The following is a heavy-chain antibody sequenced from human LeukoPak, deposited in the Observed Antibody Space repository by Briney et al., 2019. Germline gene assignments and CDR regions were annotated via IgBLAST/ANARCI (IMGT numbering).Heavy chain of an antibody. D-gene: IGHD6-19*01. CDR1: GFMFHDYA. CDR3: ARESESSGWYDY. Sequence: GGSLRLSCAAPGFMFHDYAIHCVRQSPGKGVEWVSLISGDGGSTFYADSVKGRFTISRDNSKNSLYLQMNSLRSDDTALYYCARESESSGWYDYWGQGTLVTVSS. CDR2: ISGDGGST. J-gene: IGHJ4*02. V-gene: IGHV3-43*02.